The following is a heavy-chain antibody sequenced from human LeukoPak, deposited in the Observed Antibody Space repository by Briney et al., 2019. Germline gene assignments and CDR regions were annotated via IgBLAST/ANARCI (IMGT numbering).Heavy chain of an antibody. CDR1: GFTFSSYA. CDR3: AGDLAGLLDY. J-gene: IGHJ4*02. V-gene: IGHV3-23*01. D-gene: IGHD6-19*01. CDR2: ISGGSADT. Sequence: PGGSLRLSCAASGFTFSSYAMSWVRQGPGKGLEWVSAISGGSADTYYADSVKGRFTISRDNSKNTLYLQMNSLRAEDTAVYYCAGDLAGLLDYWGQGTLVTVSS.